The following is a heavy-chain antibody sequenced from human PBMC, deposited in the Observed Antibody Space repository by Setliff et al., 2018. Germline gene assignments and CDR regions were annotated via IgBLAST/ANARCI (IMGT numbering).Heavy chain of an antibody. J-gene: IGHJ4*02. CDR3: AKFGPLDLTGDWAFDN. Sequence: SETLSLTCAVYGGSFSTYYWSWIRQPPGKGLEWIGEISHSGSTNYNPSLKSRVTMSVDTSKNQFSLNLNSVTAADTAVYYCAKFGPLDLTGDWAFDNWGQGTLVTVSS. V-gene: IGHV4-34*01. D-gene: IGHD7-27*01. CDR2: ISHSGST. CDR1: GGSFSTYY.